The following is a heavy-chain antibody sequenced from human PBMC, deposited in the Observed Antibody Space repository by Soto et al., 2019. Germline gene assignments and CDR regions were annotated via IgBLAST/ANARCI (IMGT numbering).Heavy chain of an antibody. D-gene: IGHD2-2*03. V-gene: IGHV4-39*01. CDR2: IYSSENT. CDR1: GGSVSSSSYS. J-gene: IGHJ6*02. CDR3: ARLNGYCISTNFHGYYGMDV. Sequence: QLQVQESGPGLVKPSETLSLTCTVSGGSVSSSSYSWGWIRQSPGKGLEWIGTIYSSENTYSNPSLRIRVTISGDTFTNEFSLRLGSVTAADTAVYYCARLNGYCISTNFHGYYGMDVWGQGTTVTVSS.